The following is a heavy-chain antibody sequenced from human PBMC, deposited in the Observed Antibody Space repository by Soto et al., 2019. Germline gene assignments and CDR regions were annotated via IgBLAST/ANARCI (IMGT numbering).Heavy chain of an antibody. CDR3: ARRSSSWYFDY. Sequence: GGSQRLSCAASGFTFSSYAMNWVRQAPGKGLEWVSVISGSDGSTYYADSVKGRFTISRDNSKNTLNLQMNSLRAEDTAVYYCARRSSSWYFDYWGQGTLVTVSS. CDR2: ISGSDGST. D-gene: IGHD6-13*01. V-gene: IGHV3-23*01. J-gene: IGHJ4*02. CDR1: GFTFSSYA.